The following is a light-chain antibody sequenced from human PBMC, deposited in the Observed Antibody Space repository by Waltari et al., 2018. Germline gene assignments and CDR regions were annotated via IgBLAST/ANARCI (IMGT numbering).Light chain of an antibody. CDR1: SSDVGSYNY. CDR2: DVS. J-gene: IGLJ2*01. CDR3: SSYITTNTLEL. Sequence: QSALTQPASVSGSPGQSLTISCTGTSSDVGSYNYVSCYHQHPGKAPKLMIYDVSYRPSGVSNRFSGSKSGNTASLTISGLQAEDEADYYCSSYITTNTLELFGGGTSLTVL. V-gene: IGLV2-14*03.